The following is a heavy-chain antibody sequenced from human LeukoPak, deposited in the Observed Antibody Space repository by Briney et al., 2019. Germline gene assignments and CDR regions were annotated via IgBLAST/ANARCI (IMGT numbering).Heavy chain of an antibody. Sequence: GGSLRLSCAASGFTFSSYGMHWVRQAPGKGLEWVAFIRYDGSNKYYADSVKGRFTISRDNSKNTLYLQMNSLRAEDTAVYYCAKDLGYYGSGSYYNPLILGDYWGQGTLVTVSS. CDR1: GFTFSSYG. CDR3: AKDLGYYGSGSYYNPLILGDY. V-gene: IGHV3-30*02. CDR2: IRYDGSNK. J-gene: IGHJ4*02. D-gene: IGHD3-10*01.